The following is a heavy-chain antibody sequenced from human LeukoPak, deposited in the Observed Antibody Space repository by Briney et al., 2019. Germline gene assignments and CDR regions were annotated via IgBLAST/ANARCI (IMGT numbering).Heavy chain of an antibody. CDR1: GDSISGSTYY. J-gene: IGHJ4*02. CDR2: IYYSGNT. Sequence: SETLSLTCTVSGDSISGSTYYWVWIRQPPGKGLEWIGSIYYSGNTYYNPSLKSRVTLSVDTSKNQFSLKLNSVTAADTAVYYCARHGDCGGYCYSDYWGQGTLVTVSS. V-gene: IGHV4-39*01. D-gene: IGHD2-21*02. CDR3: ARHGDCGGYCYSDY.